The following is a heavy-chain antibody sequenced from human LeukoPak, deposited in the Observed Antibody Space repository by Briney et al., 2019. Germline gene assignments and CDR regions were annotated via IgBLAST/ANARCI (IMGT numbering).Heavy chain of an antibody. Sequence: GGSLRLSCAASGFTFSSYDMHWVRQATGKGVEWVSAIGTAGDTYYPGSVKGRFTISRENAKNSLYLQMNSLRAGDTAVYYCARGPSGWSPGGYYYYGMDVWGQGTTVTVSS. CDR2: IGTAGDT. J-gene: IGHJ6*02. V-gene: IGHV3-13*01. CDR3: ARGPSGWSPGGYYYYGMDV. CDR1: GFTFSSYD. D-gene: IGHD6-19*01.